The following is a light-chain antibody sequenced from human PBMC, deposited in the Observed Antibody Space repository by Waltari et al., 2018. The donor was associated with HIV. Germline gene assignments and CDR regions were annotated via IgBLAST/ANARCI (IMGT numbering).Light chain of an antibody. CDR3: SSHAGSNLFVV. CDR1: SSAVDGYTS. CDR2: EVN. Sequence: QSALTQPPSASGSPGQSVTISCTGPSSAVDGYTSVSWYQQLPGKAPKLMIFEVNKRPAGVPDRFSGSQSGNTASLTVSGLQPEDEADYYCSSHAGSNLFVVFGGGTKLTVL. V-gene: IGLV2-8*01. J-gene: IGLJ2*01.